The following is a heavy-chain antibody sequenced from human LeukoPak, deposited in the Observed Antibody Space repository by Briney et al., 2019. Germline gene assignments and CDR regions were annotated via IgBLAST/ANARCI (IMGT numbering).Heavy chain of an antibody. CDR1: GFTFSSYG. Sequence: GESLRLSCAASGFTFSSYGMHWIRQAPGKGLELVAVIWYDGSNKYYADSVKGRFTSSTANSKNTLYLQMTSLIAEDTAVYYCAKENNWNYLGYFDYWGQGTLVTVSS. J-gene: IGHJ4*02. V-gene: IGHV3-33*06. CDR3: AKENNWNYLGYFDY. CDR2: IWYDGSNK. D-gene: IGHD1-7*01.